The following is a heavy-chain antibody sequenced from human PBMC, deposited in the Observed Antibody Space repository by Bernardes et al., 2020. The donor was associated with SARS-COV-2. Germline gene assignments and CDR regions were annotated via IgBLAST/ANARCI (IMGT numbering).Heavy chain of an antibody. CDR1: GFTFSNYA. D-gene: IGHD6-13*01. Sequence: GGSLRLSRAASGFTFSNYAMSWVRQAPGKGLEWVSDISGPGRTYYADSVKGRFTISRDNSKNTLYLEMNSLRAEDTAVYYCAKELAYGSSWRDYSYYFGMDVWSQGTTVTVSS. CDR3: AKELAYGSSWRDYSYYFGMDV. CDR2: ISGPGRT. V-gene: IGHV3-23*01. J-gene: IGHJ6*02.